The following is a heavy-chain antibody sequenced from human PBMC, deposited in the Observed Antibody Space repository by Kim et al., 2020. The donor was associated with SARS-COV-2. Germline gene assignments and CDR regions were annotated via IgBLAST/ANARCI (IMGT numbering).Heavy chain of an antibody. V-gene: IGHV1-18*01. J-gene: IGHJ5*02. D-gene: IGHD3-10*01. CDR2: ISAYNGNT. CDR3: ASWYYGSGSYTEYNWFDP. Sequence: ASVKVSCKASGYTFTSYGISWVRQAPGQGLEWMGWISAYNGNTNYAQKLQGRVTMTTDTSTSTAYMELRSLRSDDTAVYYCASWYYGSGSYTEYNWFDPWGQGTLVTVSS. CDR1: GYTFTSYG.